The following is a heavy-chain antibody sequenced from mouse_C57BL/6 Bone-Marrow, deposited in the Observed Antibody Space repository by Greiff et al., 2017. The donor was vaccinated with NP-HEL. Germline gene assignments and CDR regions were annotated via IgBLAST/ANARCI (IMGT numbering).Heavy chain of an antibody. D-gene: IGHD1-1*01. CDR3: ARYYYGSRGWDFDV. V-gene: IGHV1-72*01. CDR1: GYTFTSYW. Sequence: VQLQQPGADLVKPGASVKLSCKASGYTFTSYWMHWVKQRPGRGLEWIGRIDPNSGGTKFNEKFKTKATLTVDKPSSTAYMQLSSLTSEDSAVDYCARYYYGSRGWDFDVWGTGTTVTVSS. CDR2: IDPNSGGT. J-gene: IGHJ1*03.